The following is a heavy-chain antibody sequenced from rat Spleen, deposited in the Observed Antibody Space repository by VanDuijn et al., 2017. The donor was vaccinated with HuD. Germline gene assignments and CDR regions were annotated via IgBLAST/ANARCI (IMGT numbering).Heavy chain of an antibody. V-gene: IGHV5-25*01. CDR3: ARQDYISHMDVLEA. CDR2: ISTGGGNT. D-gene: IGHD1-2*01. J-gene: IGHJ4*01. Sequence: EVQLVESDGGLVQPGRSLQLSCAASGFTFSDFYMAWVRQAPTKGLEWVASISTGGGNTYYRDSVKGRFTISRANAKSTLYLQMDSLRSENTATYYSARQDYISHMDVLEAWGQGASVTVSS. CDR1: GFTFSDFY.